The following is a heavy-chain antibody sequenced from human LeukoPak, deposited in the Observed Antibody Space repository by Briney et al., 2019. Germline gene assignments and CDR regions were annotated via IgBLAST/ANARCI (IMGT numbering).Heavy chain of an antibody. CDR2: ISSSGSTI. Sequence: KTGGSLRLSCAASGFTFSDYYMSWIRQAPGKGLEWVSYISSSGSTIYYADSVKGRFTISRDNAKNSLYLQMNSLRAEDTAVYYCARVGGCSSTSCYRAYYYYYMDVWGKGTTVTVSS. V-gene: IGHV3-11*04. J-gene: IGHJ6*03. CDR1: GFTFSDYY. CDR3: ARVGGCSSTSCYRAYYYYYMDV. D-gene: IGHD2-2*02.